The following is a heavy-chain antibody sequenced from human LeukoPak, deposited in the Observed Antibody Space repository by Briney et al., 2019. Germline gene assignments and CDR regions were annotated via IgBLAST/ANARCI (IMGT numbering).Heavy chain of an antibody. V-gene: IGHV3-30*04. CDR2: ISYHGSDK. J-gene: IGHJ4*02. CDR1: GFTFSTYA. D-gene: IGHD2/OR15-2a*01. CDR3: ARAINSAWHNIDY. Sequence: PGTSLRLSCVASGFTFSTYAMHWVRQAPGKGLEWVAVISYHGSDKYYVDSVKGRFTISRENSKNTLYLQMNSLRTEDTAVFYCARAINSAWHNIDYWGQGTLVTVSS.